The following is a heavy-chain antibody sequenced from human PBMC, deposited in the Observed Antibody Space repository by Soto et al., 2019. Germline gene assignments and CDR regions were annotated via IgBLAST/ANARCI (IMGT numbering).Heavy chain of an antibody. J-gene: IGHJ4*02. CDR3: ARGGLYSYGSAGPDY. CDR2: ISYDGSNK. Sequence: GGSLRFSCAASGFTFSSYAMHWVRQAPGKGLEWVAVISYDGSNKYYADSVKGRFTISRDNSKNTLYLQMNSLRAEDTAVYYCARGGLYSYGSAGPDYWGQGTLVTAPQ. CDR1: GFTFSSYA. V-gene: IGHV3-30-3*01. D-gene: IGHD5-18*01.